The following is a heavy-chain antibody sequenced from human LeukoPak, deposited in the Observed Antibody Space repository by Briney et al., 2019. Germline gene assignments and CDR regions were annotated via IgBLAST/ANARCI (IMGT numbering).Heavy chain of an antibody. V-gene: IGHV3-23*01. CDR1: GFTFSRYA. Sequence: GGSLRLSCAASGFTFSRYAMSWVRQAPGKGLEWVSAISGSGGSTYYAHSVKRPFTISRDNSNTTLYLQMNSLRAEDTAVYYCAKDLDFWSGYPYYFDYWGQGTLVTVSS. CDR2: ISGSGGST. D-gene: IGHD3-3*01. CDR3: AKDLDFWSGYPYYFDY. J-gene: IGHJ4*02.